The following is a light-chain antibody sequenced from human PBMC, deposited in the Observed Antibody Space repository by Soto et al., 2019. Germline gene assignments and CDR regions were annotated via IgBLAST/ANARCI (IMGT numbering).Light chain of an antibody. V-gene: IGKV1-5*03. CDR1: QGISSW. Sequence: DIQMTQSPSSVSASVGDRVTITCRASQGISSWLAWYQQKPGKAPKXXIYEASTLKSGVPSRFSGSGSGTEFTLTISSLQPDDFATYYCQHYNSYSEAFGQGTKVDIK. CDR2: EAS. J-gene: IGKJ1*01. CDR3: QHYNSYSEA.